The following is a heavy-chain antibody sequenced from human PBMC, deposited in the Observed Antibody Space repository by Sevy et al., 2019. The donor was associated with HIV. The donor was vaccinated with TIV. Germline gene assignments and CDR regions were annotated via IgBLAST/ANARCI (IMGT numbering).Heavy chain of an antibody. Sequence: GGSLRLSCAASGFTFSSYWMSWVRQAPGKGLEWVANIKQDGSEKYYVDSVKGRFTISRDNAKNSQYLQMNSLRAEDTAVYYCARGAAGTRESYYYYMDVWGKGTTVTVSS. J-gene: IGHJ6*03. D-gene: IGHD6-19*01. CDR1: GFTFSSYW. CDR3: ARGAAGTRESYYYYMDV. V-gene: IGHV3-7*03. CDR2: IKQDGSEK.